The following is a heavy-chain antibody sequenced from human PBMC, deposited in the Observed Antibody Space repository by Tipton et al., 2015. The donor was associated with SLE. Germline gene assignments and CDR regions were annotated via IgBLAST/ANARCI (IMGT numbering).Heavy chain of an antibody. D-gene: IGHD5-12*01. J-gene: IGHJ3*02. Sequence: TLSLTCTVSGGSISSGSYYWSWIRQSAGKGLEWIGRLYASGSTNYNPSLKSRVTISVDRSKNQFSLKLSSVTAADTAVYYCARAKSGYPYAFDIWGQGTMVTVSS. V-gene: IGHV4-61*02. CDR1: GGSISSGSYY. CDR3: ARAKSGYPYAFDI. CDR2: LYASGST.